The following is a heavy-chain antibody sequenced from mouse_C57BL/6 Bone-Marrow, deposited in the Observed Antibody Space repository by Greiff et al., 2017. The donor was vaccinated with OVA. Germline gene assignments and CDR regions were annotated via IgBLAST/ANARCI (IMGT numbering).Heavy chain of an antibody. J-gene: IGHJ1*03. CDR2: ISDGGSYT. CDR3: AREVDWYFDV. D-gene: IGHD1-1*01. Sequence: EVQRVESGGGLVKPGGSLKLSCAASGFTFSSYAMSWVRQTPDKRLEWVATISDGGSYTYYPDNVKGRFTISRDNAKNNLYLQMSHLKSEDTAMYYCAREVDWYFDVWGTGTTVTVSS. CDR1: GFTFSSYA. V-gene: IGHV5-4*01.